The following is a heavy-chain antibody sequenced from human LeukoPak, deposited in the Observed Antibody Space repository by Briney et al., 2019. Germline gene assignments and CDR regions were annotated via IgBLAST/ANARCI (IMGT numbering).Heavy chain of an antibody. CDR1: GYTFTGYY. CDR3: ARARITMVRGVIITPIDY. CDR2: INPNGGGT. J-gene: IGHJ4*02. D-gene: IGHD3-10*01. Sequence: ASVKVSCKASGYTFTGYYMHWVRQAPGQGLEWMGWINPNGGGTNYAQKFQGRVTMTRDTSISTAYMELSRLRSDDTAVYYCARARITMVRGVIITPIDYWGQGTLVTVSS. V-gene: IGHV1-2*02.